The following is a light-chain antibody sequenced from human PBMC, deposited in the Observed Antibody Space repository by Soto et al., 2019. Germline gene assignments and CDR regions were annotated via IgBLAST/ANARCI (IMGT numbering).Light chain of an antibody. CDR2: DNN. CDR3: QWQDSSLSDVV. CDR1: SSNIGAGYD. Sequence: QSVLTQPPSVSGDPGQRVTISCTGTSSNIGAGYDVHWYQHLPGGAPKLLIYDNNNRPSGVPDRFSGFKSDTSASLVITGLQADDEADYYCQWQDSSLSDVVFGGGTKVTVL. J-gene: IGLJ2*01. V-gene: IGLV1-40*01.